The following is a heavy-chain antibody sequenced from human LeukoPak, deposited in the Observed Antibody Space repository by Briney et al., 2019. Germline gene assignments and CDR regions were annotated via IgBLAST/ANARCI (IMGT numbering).Heavy chain of an antibody. V-gene: IGHV3-30*04. J-gene: IGHJ4*02. Sequence: GGSLRLSCAASGFTFSSYAMHWVRQAPGKGLEWVAVISYDGSNKYYADSVKGRFTISRDNSKNTLYLQMNSLRAEDTAVYYCARDATAMVPDYYFDYWGQGTLVTVSS. CDR2: ISYDGSNK. CDR1: GFTFSSYA. CDR3: ARDATAMVPDYYFDY. D-gene: IGHD5-18*01.